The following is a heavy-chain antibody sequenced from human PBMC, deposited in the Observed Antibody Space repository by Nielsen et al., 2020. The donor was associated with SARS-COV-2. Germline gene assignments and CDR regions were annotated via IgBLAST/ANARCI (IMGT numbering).Heavy chain of an antibody. D-gene: IGHD3-3*01. CDR2: IKQDGSEK. Sequence: GGSLRLSCAASGFTVSSNYMSWVRQAPGKGLEWVANIKQDGSEKYYVDSVKGRFTISRDNAKNSLYLQMNSPRAEDTAVYYCARVSFGVVIIFRSSWFDPWGQGTLVTVSS. V-gene: IGHV3-7*01. CDR1: GFTVSSNY. J-gene: IGHJ5*02. CDR3: ARVSFGVVIIFRSSWFDP.